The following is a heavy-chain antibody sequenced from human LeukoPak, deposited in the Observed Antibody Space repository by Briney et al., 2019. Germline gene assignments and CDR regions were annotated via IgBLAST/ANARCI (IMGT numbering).Heavy chain of an antibody. Sequence: ASVKVSCKASGYTFTSYDINWVRQATGQGLEWMGWMNPNSGNTGYAQKFQGRVTMTRNTSISTAYMELSSLRSEDTAVYYLAIRYCSGGSCYSEYFQHWGRAPLVTFSS. CDR2: MNPNSGNT. D-gene: IGHD2-15*01. CDR1: GYTFTSYD. J-gene: IGHJ1*01. CDR3: AIRYCSGGSCYSEYFQH. V-gene: IGHV1-8*01.